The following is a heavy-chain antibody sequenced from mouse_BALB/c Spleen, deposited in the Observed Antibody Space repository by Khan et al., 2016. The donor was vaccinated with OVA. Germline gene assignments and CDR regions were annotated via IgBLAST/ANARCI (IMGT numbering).Heavy chain of an antibody. J-gene: IGHJ1*03. CDR3: SRSGTTVVAYWYFDV. D-gene: IGHD1-1*01. V-gene: IGHV3-1*02. CDR2: IHYSGST. Sequence: VQLQQSGPDLVKPSQSLSLTCTVTGYSITSGYSWHWLRQFPGNKLEWMGYIHYSGSTNYNPSLKSRISITRDPSKNQFFLQLNSVTTEDTATNYCSRSGTTVVAYWYFDVWGTGTTVTVSS. CDR1: GYSITSGYS.